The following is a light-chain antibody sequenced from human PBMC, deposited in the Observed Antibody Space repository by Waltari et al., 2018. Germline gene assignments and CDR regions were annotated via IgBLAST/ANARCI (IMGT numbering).Light chain of an antibody. Sequence: CRASQSVCDWLAWDQHKPGKAPKVLIYEASSLKSGFPSRFSGSVSGTEFTLTISSLQPDDFATYYCQQYNDYGTWTFGQGTKVEIK. V-gene: IGKV1-5*03. CDR1: QSVCDW. CDR2: EAS. CDR3: QQYNDYGTWT. J-gene: IGKJ1*01.